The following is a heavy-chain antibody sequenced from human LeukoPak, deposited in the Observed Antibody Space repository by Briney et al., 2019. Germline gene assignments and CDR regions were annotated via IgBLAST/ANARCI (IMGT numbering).Heavy chain of an antibody. CDR2: ISGSGGST. CDR3: AKSEYSGRTAYFDY. Sequence: GGSLRLSCAASGFTFSSYAMSWVRQAPGKGLEWVSAISGSGGSTYYVDSVKGRFTISRDNSKNTLYLQMNSLRAEDTAVYYCAKSEYSGRTAYFDYWGQGTLVTVSS. V-gene: IGHV3-23*01. D-gene: IGHD1-26*01. CDR1: GFTFSSYA. J-gene: IGHJ4*02.